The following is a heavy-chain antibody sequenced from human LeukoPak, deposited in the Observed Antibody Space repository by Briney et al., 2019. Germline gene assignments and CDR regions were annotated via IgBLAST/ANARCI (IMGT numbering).Heavy chain of an antibody. CDR2: FYSGDKT. V-gene: IGHV3-66*01. CDR1: GFTFSSYG. J-gene: IGHJ4*02. Sequence: GGSLRLSCAASGFTFSSYGMSWVRRAPGKGLEWVSLFYSGDKTYYADSVRGRFTISRDNAKNTIYLQMNGLRVEDTAVYYCARDGWYVVDYWGQGTLVTVSS. D-gene: IGHD6-19*01. CDR3: ARDGWYVVDY.